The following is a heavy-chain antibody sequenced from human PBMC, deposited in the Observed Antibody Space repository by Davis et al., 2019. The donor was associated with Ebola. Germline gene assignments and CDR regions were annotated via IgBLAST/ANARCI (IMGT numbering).Heavy chain of an antibody. D-gene: IGHD6-13*01. CDR3: TTRIAAAGTPPYYYGMDV. V-gene: IGHV3-73*01. CDR2: IRSKANSYAT. J-gene: IGHJ6*02. Sequence: GESLKISCAASGFTFSSYGMHWVRQASGKGLEWVGRIRSKANSYATAYAASVKGRFTISRDDSKNTAYLQMNSLKTEDTAVYYCTTRIAAAGTPPYYYGMDVWGQGTTVTVSS. CDR1: GFTFSSYG.